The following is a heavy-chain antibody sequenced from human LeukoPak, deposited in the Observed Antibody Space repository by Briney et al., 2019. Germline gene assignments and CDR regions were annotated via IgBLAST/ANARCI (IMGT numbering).Heavy chain of an antibody. CDR2: ISTDGNNQ. J-gene: IGHJ4*02. Sequence: GGSLRLSCAASGFTFSNYAMNWIRQTPTKGLEWLAAISTDGNNQNYADSVKGRFTISRDNSKNTLYLQVSSLTVDDTAVYYCARDFGYWGQGTLVTVSS. CDR3: ARDFGY. CDR1: GFTFSNYA. V-gene: IGHV3-30*04.